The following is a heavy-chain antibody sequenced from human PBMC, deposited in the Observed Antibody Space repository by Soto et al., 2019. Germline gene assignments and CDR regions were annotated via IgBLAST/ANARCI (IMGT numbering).Heavy chain of an antibody. CDR3: ASVDIVATIYDAFDI. V-gene: IGHV3-7*01. D-gene: IGHD5-12*01. Sequence: GGSLRLSCAASGFTFSSYWMSWVRQAPGKGLEWVANIKQDGSEKYYVDSVKGRFTISRDNAKNSLYLQMNSLRAEDTAVYYCASVDIVATIYDAFDIWGQGTMVTV. CDR2: IKQDGSEK. J-gene: IGHJ3*02. CDR1: GFTFSSYW.